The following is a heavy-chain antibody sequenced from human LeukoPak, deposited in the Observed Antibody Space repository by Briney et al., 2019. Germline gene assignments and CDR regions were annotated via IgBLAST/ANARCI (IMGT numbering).Heavy chain of an antibody. J-gene: IGHJ6*02. D-gene: IGHD6-13*01. CDR3: ASAYRSSGRAISYYYAMDV. CDR2: IYYSGNT. Sequence: PSETLSLTCTVSGGSISSYYRSWIRHPPGKGLESIGYIYYSGNTNYTPSLKGRFSPVVGTFTSQFSLRLSSVTAADTAVYYCASAYRSSGRAISYYYAMDVWGQGATVTVSS. V-gene: IGHV4-59*01. CDR1: GGSISSYY.